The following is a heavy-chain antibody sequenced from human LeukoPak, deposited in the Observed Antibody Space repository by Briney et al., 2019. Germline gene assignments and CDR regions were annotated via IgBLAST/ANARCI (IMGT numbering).Heavy chain of an antibody. CDR3: ARLRYYDSSGYTFDD. J-gene: IGHJ4*01. D-gene: IGHD3-22*01. CDR1: GGAITSSIYY. CDR2: IYYSGTT. V-gene: IGHV4-30-4*01. Sequence: SETLSLTCTVSGGAITSSIYYFSWVRQPPGKGLECIGYIYYSGTTYYSPSLKSRVTMSVDTSQNQFSLKLRSVTAADTAVYYCARLRYYDSSGYTFDDWGHGTLVTVSS.